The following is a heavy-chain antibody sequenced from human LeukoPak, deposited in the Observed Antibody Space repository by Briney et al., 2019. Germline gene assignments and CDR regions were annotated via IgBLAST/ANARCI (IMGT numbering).Heavy chain of an antibody. J-gene: IGHJ6*04. Sequence: SETLSLTCAVSGYSISSGYYWGWIRQPPGKGLEWIGSIYHSGSTYYNPSLKSRVTISVDTSKNQFSLKLSSVTAADTAVYYCARVMITFGGVIVIYYYYGMDVWGKGTTVTVSS. CDR1: GYSISSGYY. CDR2: IYHSGST. CDR3: ARVMITFGGVIVIYYYYGMDV. D-gene: IGHD3-16*02. V-gene: IGHV4-38-2*01.